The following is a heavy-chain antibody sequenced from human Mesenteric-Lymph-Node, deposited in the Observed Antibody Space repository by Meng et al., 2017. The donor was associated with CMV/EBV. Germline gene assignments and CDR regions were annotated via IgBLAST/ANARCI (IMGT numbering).Heavy chain of an antibody. CDR3: SSSPQAYGSSGYAAGYYFDY. Sequence: SETLSLTCTVSGGSISSYYWSWIRQPPGKGLEWIGYIYYSGSTNYNPSLKSRVTITVDTSKNQFPLKLSSVTAADTAVYYCSSSPQAYGSSGYAAGYYFDYWGQGTLVTVSS. CDR1: GGSISSYY. CDR2: IYYSGST. J-gene: IGHJ4*02. V-gene: IGHV4-59*01. D-gene: IGHD3-22*01.